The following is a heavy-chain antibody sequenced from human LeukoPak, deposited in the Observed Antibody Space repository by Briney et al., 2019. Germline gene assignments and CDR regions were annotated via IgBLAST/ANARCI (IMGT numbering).Heavy chain of an antibody. D-gene: IGHD3-10*01. Sequence: SETLSLTCTVSDDSITIYYWSWIRQPPGKTLEWIGSIYSSGSTYYNPSLKSRVIIIIDTPKNHFSLTLSSVTAADTAVYYCARSDGYGLVGIWGQGTMVTVSS. CDR2: IYSSGST. V-gene: IGHV4-59*12. CDR3: ARSDGYGLVGI. CDR1: DDSITIYY. J-gene: IGHJ3*02.